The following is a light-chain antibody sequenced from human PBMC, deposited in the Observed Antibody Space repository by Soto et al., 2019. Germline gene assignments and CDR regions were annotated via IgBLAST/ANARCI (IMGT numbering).Light chain of an antibody. CDR3: QQHDSLFS. Sequence: DIQLTQSPSSLSASVGYRVTITCQASLHINDCVNWYQQKPGKAPKLLIYDASTLETGVPSRFSGRGSGREFPFTISSLQPEDVATYLCQQHDSLFSLGPGTKVDI. J-gene: IGKJ3*01. CDR1: LHINDC. V-gene: IGKV1-33*01. CDR2: DAS.